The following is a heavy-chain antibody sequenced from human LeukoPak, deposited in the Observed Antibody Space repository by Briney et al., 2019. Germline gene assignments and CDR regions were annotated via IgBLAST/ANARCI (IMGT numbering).Heavy chain of an antibody. CDR2: INPSGGST. V-gene: IGHV1-46*01. CDR1: GYTFTSYY. Sequence: ASVNVSCKASGYTFTSYYMHWVRQAPGQGLEWMGVINPSGGSTSYAQKFQGRGTMTRDTSTSTVHMELSSLTSEDTAVYYCARGRSIAVAGTISFDHWGQGTLVTVSS. J-gene: IGHJ4*02. D-gene: IGHD6-19*01. CDR3: ARGRSIAVAGTISFDH.